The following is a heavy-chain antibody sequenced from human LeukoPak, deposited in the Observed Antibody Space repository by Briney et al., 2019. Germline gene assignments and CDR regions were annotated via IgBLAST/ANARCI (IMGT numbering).Heavy chain of an antibody. J-gene: IGHJ5*02. CDR3: ARETVSWFDP. D-gene: IGHD1-1*01. Sequence: PSETLSLTCTVSGGSISGYYWSWIRQPPGKGLEWIGYISYSGSTNYNPSLKSRVTISVDTSKNQFSLKLSSVTAADTAVYYCARETVSWFDPWGQGTLVTVSS. CDR2: ISYSGST. V-gene: IGHV4-59*12. CDR1: GGSISGYY.